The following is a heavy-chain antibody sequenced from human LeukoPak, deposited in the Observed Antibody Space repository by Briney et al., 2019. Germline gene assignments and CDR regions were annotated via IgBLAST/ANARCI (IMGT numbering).Heavy chain of an antibody. J-gene: IGHJ4*02. D-gene: IGHD3-22*01. Sequence: SETLSLTCTVSGGSISSSSYYWGWLRQPPGQGLEWIGSIYYSGSTYYNPSLKSRVTISVDTSKNQFSLKLSSVTAADTAVYYCASQLYDSSGYLDYWGQGTLVTVSS. CDR2: IYYSGST. CDR1: GGSISSSSYY. CDR3: ASQLYDSSGYLDY. V-gene: IGHV4-39*01.